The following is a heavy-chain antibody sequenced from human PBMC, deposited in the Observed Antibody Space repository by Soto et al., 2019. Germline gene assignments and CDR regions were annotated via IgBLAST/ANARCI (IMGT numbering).Heavy chain of an antibody. J-gene: IGHJ4*02. V-gene: IGHV3-11*01. D-gene: IGHD6-13*01. CDR2: ISSSGSTI. Sequence: QVELVESGGGLVKPGGSLRLSCAASGFTFSDYYMSWMRQAPGKGLEWVSYISSSGSTIYYADSVKGRFTISRDNAKNSLYLQMNSLRAVDTAVYYCARRFSSSLALVDYWGQGTLVTVSS. CDR1: GFTFSDYY. CDR3: ARRFSSSLALVDY.